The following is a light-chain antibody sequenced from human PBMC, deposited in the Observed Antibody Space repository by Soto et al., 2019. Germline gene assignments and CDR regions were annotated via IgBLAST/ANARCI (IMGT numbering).Light chain of an antibody. Sequence: EIVMTQSAATLSVSPGQRATLSCRASKSISSNLACYQQKPGQARRLLIYGAVTRATGIPARFSGSGSGTEFILTTISLQSEDFAVDYCHHYNNRYPWPFGQGPNLEIK. CDR1: KSISSN. CDR3: HHYNNRYPWP. J-gene: IGKJ1*01. CDR2: GAV. V-gene: IGKV3-15*01.